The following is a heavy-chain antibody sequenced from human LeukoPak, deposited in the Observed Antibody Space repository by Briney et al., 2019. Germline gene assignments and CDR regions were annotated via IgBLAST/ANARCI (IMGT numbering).Heavy chain of an antibody. D-gene: IGHD3-9*01. Sequence: PGGSLRLSCADSAFTTSSVWMHWVRQAPGEGLAWESRINVEGTYTSYTDSVKGRFTISRDDAKNTLYLQMNSLRAEDTTVYYCARDLTGYNDYWGPGTLVTVSS. J-gene: IGHJ4*02. V-gene: IGHV3-74*01. CDR3: ARDLTGYNDY. CDR1: AFTTSSVW. CDR2: INVEGTYT.